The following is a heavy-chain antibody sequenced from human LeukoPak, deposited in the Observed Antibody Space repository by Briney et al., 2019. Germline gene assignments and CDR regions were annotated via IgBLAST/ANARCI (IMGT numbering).Heavy chain of an antibody. CDR2: IRYDGSNK. V-gene: IGHV3-30*02. CDR3: APTDADYYDSSGYYAH. Sequence: PGGSLRLSCAASGFTFSSYGMHWVRQAPGKGLEWVAFIRYDGSNKYYADSVKGRFTISRDNSKNTLYLQMNSLRAEDTAVYYCAPTDADYYDSSGYYAHWGQGTLVTVSS. D-gene: IGHD3-22*01. CDR1: GFTFSSYG. J-gene: IGHJ4*02.